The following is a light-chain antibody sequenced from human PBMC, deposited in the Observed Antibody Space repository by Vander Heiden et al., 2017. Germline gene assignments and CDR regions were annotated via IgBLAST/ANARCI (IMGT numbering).Light chain of an antibody. Sequence: IVMTPSPATLSGSPGERATLACRASQSVSSNLAWYQQKPGQAPRLLIYGAPTRATGIPARFSGSGSGTEFTLTISSLQSEDFAVYYCQQYNNWPPDYTFGQGTKLEIK. CDR1: QSVSSN. CDR3: QQYNNWPPDYT. J-gene: IGKJ2*01. V-gene: IGKV3-15*01. CDR2: GAP.